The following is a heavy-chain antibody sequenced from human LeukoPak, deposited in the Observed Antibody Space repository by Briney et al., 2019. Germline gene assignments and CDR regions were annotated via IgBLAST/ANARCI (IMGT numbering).Heavy chain of an antibody. CDR1: GFTVSSNY. Sequence: PGGSLRLSCAASGFTVSSNYMSWVRQAPGKGLEWVSVIYSGGSTYYADSVKGRFTISRDNSKNTLYLQMNSLRAEDTAVYYCAKRSGGYSGYDLDYWGQGTLVTVSS. D-gene: IGHD5-12*01. J-gene: IGHJ4*02. CDR3: AKRSGGYSGYDLDY. V-gene: IGHV3-53*01. CDR2: IYSGGST.